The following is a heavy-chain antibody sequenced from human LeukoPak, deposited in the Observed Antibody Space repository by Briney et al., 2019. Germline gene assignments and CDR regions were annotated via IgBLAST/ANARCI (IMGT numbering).Heavy chain of an antibody. J-gene: IGHJ4*02. Sequence: GGSQRLSYAASGFTFSSYAMSWVRQAPGKGLEWVSAISGSGGSTYYADSVKGRFTISRDNSKNTLYLQMNSLRADDTAVYYCTLGSLYSSSWYGDFWGQGTLVTVSS. CDR1: GFTFSSYA. V-gene: IGHV3-23*01. CDR2: ISGSGGST. CDR3: TLGSLYSSSWYGDF. D-gene: IGHD6-13*01.